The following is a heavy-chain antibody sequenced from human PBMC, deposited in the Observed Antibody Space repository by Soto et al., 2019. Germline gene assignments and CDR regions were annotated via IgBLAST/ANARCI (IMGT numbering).Heavy chain of an antibody. D-gene: IGHD3-10*01. CDR1: GYSISSGYY. CDR3: ARIRITMVRGVIPNYYYGMDV. CDR2: IYHSGST. Sequence: KSSETLSLTCAVSGYSISSGYYWGWIRQPPGKGLEWIGSIYHSGSTYYNPSLKSRVTISVDTSKNQFSLKLSSVTAADTAVYYCARIRITMVRGVIPNYYYGMDVWGQGTTVTVSS. J-gene: IGHJ6*02. V-gene: IGHV4-38-2*01.